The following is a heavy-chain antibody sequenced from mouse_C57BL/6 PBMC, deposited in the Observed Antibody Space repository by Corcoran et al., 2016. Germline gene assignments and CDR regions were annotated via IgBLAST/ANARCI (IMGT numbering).Heavy chain of an antibody. J-gene: IGHJ3*01. D-gene: IGHD2-5*01. CDR1: GYTCTTYG. CDR3: ARDSNYVGAY. CDR2: INTYSGVP. Sequence: QIQLVQSGPELKKPGETVKISCKASGYTCTTYGMSWVKQAPGKGLKWMGWINTYSGVPTYADDFKGRFAFSLETSASTAYLQINNLKNEDTATYFCARDSNYVGAYWGQGTLVTVSA. V-gene: IGHV9-3*01.